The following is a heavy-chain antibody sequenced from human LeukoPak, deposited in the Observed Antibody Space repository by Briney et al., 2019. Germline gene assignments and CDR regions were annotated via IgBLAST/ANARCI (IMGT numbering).Heavy chain of an antibody. CDR2: INHSGST. CDR3: ARVRQLVGIYYYYYYMDV. CDR1: GFTSSTYW. D-gene: IGHD6-6*01. J-gene: IGHJ6*03. Sequence: PGGSLRLSCAASGFTSSTYWMHWVRQAPGKGLEWIGEINHSGSTNYNPSLKSRVTISVDTSKNQFSLKLSSVTAADTAVYYCARVRQLVGIYYYYYYMDVWGKGTTVTVSS. V-gene: IGHV4-34*01.